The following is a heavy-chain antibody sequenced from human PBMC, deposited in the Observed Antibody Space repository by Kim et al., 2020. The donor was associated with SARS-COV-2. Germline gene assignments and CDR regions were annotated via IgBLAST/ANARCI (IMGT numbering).Heavy chain of an antibody. Sequence: SETLSLTCTVSGGSISTSSYYWGWIRQPPGKALEWIGSIYYSGTAYYNPSLKSRVTISVDTSNNQFSLKLSSVTAADTAVYYCARHAITQYNFWSGYYSGSFDLWGQGILVTVSS. CDR1: GGSISTSSYY. CDR3: ARHAITQYNFWSGYYSGSFDL. J-gene: IGHJ4*02. CDR2: IYYSGTA. V-gene: IGHV4-39*01. D-gene: IGHD3-3*01.